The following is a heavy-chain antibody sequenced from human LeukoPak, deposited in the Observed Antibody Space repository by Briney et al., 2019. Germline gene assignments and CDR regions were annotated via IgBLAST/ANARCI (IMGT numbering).Heavy chain of an antibody. CDR2: ISSSGSII. CDR3: AKTHGNVWYFDY. Sequence: PGGSLRLSCAASGFTFSSYEMNWVRQAPGKGLEWVSYISSSGSIIYYADSVKGRFTISRDNAKNSLYLQMNSLRDEDTALYSCAKTHGNVWYFDYWGQGNLVTVAS. V-gene: IGHV3-48*03. J-gene: IGHJ4*02. CDR1: GFTFSSYE. D-gene: IGHD5-24*01.